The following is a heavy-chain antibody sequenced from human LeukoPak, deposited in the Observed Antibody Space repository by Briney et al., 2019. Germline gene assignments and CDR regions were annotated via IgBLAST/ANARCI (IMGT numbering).Heavy chain of an antibody. Sequence: GSLRLSCAASGFTFSSYAMSWVRQPPGKGLEWIGEINHSGSTNYNPSLKSRVTISVDTSKNQFSLKLSSVTAADTAVYYCARGDSSSWPTNWFDPWGQGTLVTVSS. V-gene: IGHV4-34*01. J-gene: IGHJ5*02. CDR1: GFTFSSYA. CDR2: INHSGST. CDR3: ARGDSSSWPTNWFDP. D-gene: IGHD6-13*01.